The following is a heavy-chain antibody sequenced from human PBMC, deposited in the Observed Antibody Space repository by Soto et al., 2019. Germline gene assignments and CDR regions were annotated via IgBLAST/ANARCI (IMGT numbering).Heavy chain of an antibody. Sequence: SETLSLACTVSGVSISSGGYYWSWLRQHPGKDLEWIGYSYYSGSTYYNPSLKSRVTITVDTTKNQFSLTLSSVTAADTAVYYCARDMEDASSGNPLPPACAIWGQGTMVTVSS. CDR1: GVSISSGGYY. CDR2: SYYSGST. V-gene: IGHV4-31*03. J-gene: IGHJ3*02. D-gene: IGHD3-22*01. CDR3: ARDMEDASSGNPLPPACAI.